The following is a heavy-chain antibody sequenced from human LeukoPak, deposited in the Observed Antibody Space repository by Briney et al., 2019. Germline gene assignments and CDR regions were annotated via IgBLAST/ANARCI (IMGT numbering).Heavy chain of an antibody. V-gene: IGHV4-4*02. CDR2: ICHSGTT. CDR1: NGSISSTNW. Sequence: SETLSLTCAVSNGSISSTNWWSWVRQSPGKGLEYIGEICHSGTTNYNPSLKSRVTISLDKSKNHFSLKLTSVTAADTAVYYCVRVVVVSATLKDWFDPWGQGILVTVSS. D-gene: IGHD2-15*01. CDR3: VRVVVVSATLKDWFDP. J-gene: IGHJ5*02.